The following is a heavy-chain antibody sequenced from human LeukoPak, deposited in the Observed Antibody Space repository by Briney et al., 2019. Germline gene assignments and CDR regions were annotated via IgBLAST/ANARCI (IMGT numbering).Heavy chain of an antibody. Sequence: GGSLRLSCATSGFRFSSCAMTWVRQAPGKGLEWVSTISGSGGSTYYADSVKGRFTISRDNSKNTLYLQMNSLRAEDTAVYYCARGPVIMVGATLDYWGQGTLVTVSS. V-gene: IGHV3-23*01. D-gene: IGHD1-26*01. J-gene: IGHJ4*02. CDR3: ARGPVIMVGATLDY. CDR2: ISGSGGST. CDR1: GFRFSSCA.